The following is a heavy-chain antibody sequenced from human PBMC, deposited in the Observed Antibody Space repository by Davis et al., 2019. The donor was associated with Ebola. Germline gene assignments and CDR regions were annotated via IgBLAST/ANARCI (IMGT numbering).Heavy chain of an antibody. D-gene: IGHD5-18*01. V-gene: IGHV1-24*01. CDR3: ARDSGYGDELYYYYGMDV. Sequence: GESLKISCAASGFTFSNAWMSWVRQAPGKGLEWMGGFDPEDGETIYAQKFQGRVTMTEDTSTDTAYMELSRLRSDDTAVYYCARDSGYGDELYYYYGMDVWGQGTTVTVSS. CDR2: FDPEDGET. J-gene: IGHJ6*02. CDR1: GFTFSNAW.